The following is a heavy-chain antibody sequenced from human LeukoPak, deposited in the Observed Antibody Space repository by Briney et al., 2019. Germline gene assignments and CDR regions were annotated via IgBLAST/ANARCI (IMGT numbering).Heavy chain of an antibody. J-gene: IGHJ4*02. D-gene: IGHD2-8*01. CDR2: ISSSSSHI. CDR3: ARLDCTNGVCYSFDY. CDR1: GFTFSSYS. V-gene: IGHV3-21*01. Sequence: GGSLRLSCAASGFTFSSYSMNWVRQAPGKGLEWVSSISSSSSHIYYADSVKGRFTISRDNAKNSLYLQMNSLRAEDTAVYYCARLDCTNGVCYSFDYWGQGTLVTVSS.